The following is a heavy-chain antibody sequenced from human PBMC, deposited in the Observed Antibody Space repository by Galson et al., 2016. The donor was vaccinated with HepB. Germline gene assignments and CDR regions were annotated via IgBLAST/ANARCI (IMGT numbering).Heavy chain of an antibody. Sequence: TLSLTCTVSGGSISSYYWTWIRQPPGKGLEWIGHIDYSGSTNYNSSLKSRVTILVVTSKNQFSLKLNSVTAADTAVYYCAREIGGYTGYDFEGRLRYFDIWGRGTLVTVSS. V-gene: IGHV4-59*01. CDR3: AREIGGYTGYDFEGRLRYFDI. CDR1: GGSISSYY. CDR2: IDYSGST. J-gene: IGHJ2*01. D-gene: IGHD5-12*01.